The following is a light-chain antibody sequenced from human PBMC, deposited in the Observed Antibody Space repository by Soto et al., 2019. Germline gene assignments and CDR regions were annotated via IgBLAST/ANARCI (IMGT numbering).Light chain of an antibody. J-gene: IGKJ2*01. CDR2: GAS. CDR1: QTISSN. Sequence: EVVMTQSPATLSMSPGERASLSCRASQTISSNLAWYQQKPGQAPRLLIYGASTRATGIPARFSGSGPGTEFTLTISSLQSEDFAVYYCQQYNNWPPSTFGQGTKLEIK. V-gene: IGKV3-15*01. CDR3: QQYNNWPPST.